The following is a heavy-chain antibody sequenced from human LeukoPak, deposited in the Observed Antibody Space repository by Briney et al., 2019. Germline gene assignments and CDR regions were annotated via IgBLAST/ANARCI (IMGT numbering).Heavy chain of an antibody. J-gene: IGHJ4*02. CDR2: INHSGST. CDR1: GGSFSGCY. D-gene: IGHD6-6*01. Sequence: SETLSLTCAVYGGSFSGCYWSWIRQPPGKGLEWIREINHSGSTNYNPSLKSRVTISVDTSKNQFSLQLNSVTPEDTAVYYCARGTQEYSSSSRFDYWGQGTLVTVSS. V-gene: IGHV4-34*01. CDR3: ARGTQEYSSSSRFDY.